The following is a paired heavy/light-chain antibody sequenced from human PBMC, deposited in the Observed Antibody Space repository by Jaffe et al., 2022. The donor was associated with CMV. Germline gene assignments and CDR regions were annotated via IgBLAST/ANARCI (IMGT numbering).Heavy chain of an antibody. CDR1: GYSFSTYW. CDR3: ARGVSWDSTSDYYDY. J-gene: IGHJ4*02. D-gene: IGHD6-6*01. CDR2: IYPGDSDT. Sequence: EVQLVQSGAEVKKPGESLRISCWGSGYSFSTYWIGWVRQMPGKGLEWVGIIYPGDSDTRYSPSFQGQVTISTDTSINTAYLQWSSLQASDTAIYYCARGVSWDSTSDYYDYWGQGTLVSVSS. V-gene: IGHV5-51*01.
Light chain of an antibody. J-gene: IGLJ3*02. CDR3: SSYTTSSTLV. Sequence: QSALTQPASVSGSPGQSIIISCTGTSSDIGYYDYVSWYQQHTGKVPKLMIYDVNYRPSGISNRFSGSKSGNAAFLIISGLQAEDEADYYCSSYTTSSTLVFGGGTKVTLL. CDR2: DVN. CDR1: SSDIGYYDY. V-gene: IGLV2-14*03.